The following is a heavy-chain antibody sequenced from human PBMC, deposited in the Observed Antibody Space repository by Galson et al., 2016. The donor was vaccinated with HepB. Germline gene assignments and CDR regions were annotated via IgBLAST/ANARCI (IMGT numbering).Heavy chain of an antibody. Sequence: SLRLSCAASGFTFSSYWMNWVRQAPGKGLEWVSDISGAGGTTHYADSVKGRFTISRDNSRDTLYLQMDSLRAADTAVYYCAKERGWYGGPNFGSWGQGTLVTVSS. CDR3: AKERGWYGGPNFGS. J-gene: IGHJ4*02. CDR2: ISGAGGTT. V-gene: IGHV3-23*01. CDR1: GFTFSSYW. D-gene: IGHD2-15*01.